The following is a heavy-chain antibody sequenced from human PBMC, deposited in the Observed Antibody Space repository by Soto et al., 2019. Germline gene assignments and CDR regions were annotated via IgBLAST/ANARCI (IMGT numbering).Heavy chain of an antibody. CDR2: IYSSGTT. V-gene: IGHV4-31*03. CDR1: GDFISSGGYY. J-gene: IGHJ4*02. CDR3: ARTDSSGYYFVY. D-gene: IGHD3-22*01. Sequence: QVQLQESGPGLVKPSQTLSLTCTVSGDFISSGGYYWSWIRQIPGKGLEWIGYIYSSGTTYYNPSLKSRITISVDTSKNQCSLKLSSVTSADTAVYYCARTDSSGYYFVYWGQGTLVTVFS.